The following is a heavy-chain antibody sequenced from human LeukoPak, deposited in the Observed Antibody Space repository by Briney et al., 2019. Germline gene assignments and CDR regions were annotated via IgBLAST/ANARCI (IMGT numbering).Heavy chain of an antibody. J-gene: IGHJ6*02. CDR3: AKDKTAAGTYYYGMDV. D-gene: IGHD6-13*01. V-gene: IGHV3-9*01. CDR1: GFTFDDYA. CDR2: ISWNSGSI. Sequence: PGRSLRLSCAASGFTFDDYAMHWVRQAPGKGLEWVSGISWNSGSIGYADSVKGRFTISRDNAKNSLYLQMNSLRAEDTALYYCAKDKTAAGTYYYGMDVWGQGTTVTVSS.